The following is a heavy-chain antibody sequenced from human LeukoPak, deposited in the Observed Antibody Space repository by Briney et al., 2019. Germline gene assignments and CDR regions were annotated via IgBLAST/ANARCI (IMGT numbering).Heavy chain of an antibody. CDR3: AREAEGATNPSQFDY. CDR2: IIPIFGTA. D-gene: IGHD1-26*01. J-gene: IGHJ4*02. Sequence: ASVKVSCKASGGTFSSYAISWVRQAPGQGLGWMGGIIPIFGTANYAQKFQGRVTITADESTSTAYMELSSLRSEDTAVYYCAREAEGATNPSQFDYWGQGTLVTVSS. CDR1: GGTFSSYA. V-gene: IGHV1-69*01.